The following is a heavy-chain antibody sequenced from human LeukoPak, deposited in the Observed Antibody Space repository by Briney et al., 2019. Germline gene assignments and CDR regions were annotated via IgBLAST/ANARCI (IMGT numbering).Heavy chain of an antibody. J-gene: IGHJ5*02. D-gene: IGHD5-18*01. V-gene: IGHV3-21*01. CDR3: ARGEDTAMVTGGYNWFDP. CDR1: GFTFGSYS. CDR2: ISSSSSYI. Sequence: GGSLRLSCAASGFTFGSYSMNWVRQAPGKGLEWVSSISSSSSYIYYADSVKGRFTISRDNAKNSLYLQMNSLRAEDTAVYYCARGEDTAMVTGGYNWFDPWGQGTLVTVSS.